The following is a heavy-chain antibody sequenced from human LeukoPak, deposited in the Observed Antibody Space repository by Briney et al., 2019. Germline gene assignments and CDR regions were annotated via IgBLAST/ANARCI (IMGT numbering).Heavy chain of an antibody. V-gene: IGHV4-61*02. CDR2: IYTSGST. CDR3: ARDVGGSYSVSNDY. J-gene: IGHJ4*02. Sequence: SETLSLTCTVSGGSISSGSYYWSWIRQPAGKGLEWIGRIYTSGSTNYNPSLKSRVTISVDTSKNQFSLKLSSVTAADTAVYYCARDVGGSYSVSNDYWGQGTLVTVSS. CDR1: GGSISSGSYY. D-gene: IGHD1-26*01.